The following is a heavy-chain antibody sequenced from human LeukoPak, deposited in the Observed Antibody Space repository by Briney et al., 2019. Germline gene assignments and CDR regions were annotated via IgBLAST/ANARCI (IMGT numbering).Heavy chain of an antibody. D-gene: IGHD2/OR15-2a*01. CDR2: INHSGST. Sequence: SETLSLTCTVYGGSFSGYYWSWIRQPPGKGLEWIGEINHSGSTNYNPSLKSRVTISVDTSKNQFSLKLSSVTAADTAVYYCAREFYDQYYFDYWGQGTLVTVSS. CDR3: AREFYDQYYFDY. V-gene: IGHV4-34*01. J-gene: IGHJ4*02. CDR1: GGSFSGYY.